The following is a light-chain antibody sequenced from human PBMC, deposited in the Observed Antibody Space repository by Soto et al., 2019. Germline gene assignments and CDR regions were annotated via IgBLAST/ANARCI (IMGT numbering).Light chain of an antibody. CDR2: RAS. J-gene: IGKJ4*02. V-gene: IGKV1-9*01. CDR1: QTISRS. Sequence: DIQMTQSPSSLSASVGDRVNITCRASQTISRSLAWYQQKPGKAPKLLIYRASTLQTGVPSRFSGSGSGADFTLTISSLQPEDSATYYCQQLSLYPHAFGGGTKVDIK. CDR3: QQLSLYPHA.